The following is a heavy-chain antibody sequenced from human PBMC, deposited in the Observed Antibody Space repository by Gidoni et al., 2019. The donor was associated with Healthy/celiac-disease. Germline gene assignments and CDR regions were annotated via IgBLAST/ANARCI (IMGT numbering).Heavy chain of an antibody. J-gene: IGHJ6*02. CDR1: GYTFTSYG. D-gene: IGHD6-19*01. Sequence: QVQLVQSGAEVKKPGASVKVSCKASGYTFTSYGIRWVRQAPGQGLEWMGWISAYNGNTNYAQKLQGRVTMTTDTSTSTAYMELRSLRSDDTAVYYCARHSSGWSYYYYGMDVWGQGTTVTVSS. CDR2: ISAYNGNT. CDR3: ARHSSGWSYYYYGMDV. V-gene: IGHV1-18*01.